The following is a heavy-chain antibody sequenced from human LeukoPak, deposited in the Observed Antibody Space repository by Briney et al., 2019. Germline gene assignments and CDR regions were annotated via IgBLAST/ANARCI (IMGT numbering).Heavy chain of an antibody. V-gene: IGHV3-53*01. CDR1: GFTVSSNY. D-gene: IGHD6-6*01. Sequence: PGGSLRLSCAASGFTVSSNYMSWVRQAPGKGLEWVSVIYSGGSTYYADSVKGRFTISRDNSKNTLYLQMNSLRAEDTAVYCCARTVHSSSHSLDYWGQGTLVTVSS. CDR2: IYSGGST. J-gene: IGHJ4*02. CDR3: ARTVHSSSHSLDY.